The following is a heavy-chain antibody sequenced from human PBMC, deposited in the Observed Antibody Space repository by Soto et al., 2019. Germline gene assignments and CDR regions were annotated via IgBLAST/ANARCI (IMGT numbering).Heavy chain of an antibody. Sequence: EMQLVESGGGSVQPGRSLRLSCAASGFTFDDYAMYWVRQGPGKGLEWVSGISWDSGRIGYADSVKGRFTISRDNAKTSLYLQMNSLRPEDTALYYCAKARLWGGDGYYSYNYNAMDVWGQGTTVTVSS. V-gene: IGHV3-9*01. CDR2: ISWDSGRI. D-gene: IGHD2-21*01. J-gene: IGHJ6*02. CDR1: GFTFDDYA. CDR3: AKARLWGGDGYYSYNYNAMDV.